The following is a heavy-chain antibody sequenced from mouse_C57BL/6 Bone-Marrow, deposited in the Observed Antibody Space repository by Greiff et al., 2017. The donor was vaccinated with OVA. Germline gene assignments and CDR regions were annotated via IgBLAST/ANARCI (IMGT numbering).Heavy chain of an antibody. CDR2: ISPGRGST. CDR1: GYPFPSSW. D-gene: IGHD1-1*01. Sequence: QVQLQQPGAELVKPGASVKMSCKASGYPFPSSWLTWVKQRPGQGLEWIGDISPGRGSTNYNEKFKSKATLTVDTSSSTAYMQLSSLTSEDSAVYYCALYYYGSSYGFAYWGQGTLVTVSA. V-gene: IGHV1-55*01. CDR3: ALYYYGSSYGFAY. J-gene: IGHJ3*01.